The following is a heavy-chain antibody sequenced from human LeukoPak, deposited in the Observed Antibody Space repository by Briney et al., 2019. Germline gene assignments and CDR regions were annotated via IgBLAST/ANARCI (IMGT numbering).Heavy chain of an antibody. CDR1: GGSITNFY. V-gene: IGHV4-59*01. J-gene: IGHJ4*02. CDR2: VYYSGST. D-gene: IGHD4-11*01. CDR3: AREGVTKYYFDY. Sequence: SETLSLTCTVSGGSITNFYWSWIRQPPGKGLEWIGDVYYSGSTNYNPSLQSRVTMSLDTSKNQFSLKLSSVTAADTAVYYCAREGVTKYYFDYWGQGTLVTVSS.